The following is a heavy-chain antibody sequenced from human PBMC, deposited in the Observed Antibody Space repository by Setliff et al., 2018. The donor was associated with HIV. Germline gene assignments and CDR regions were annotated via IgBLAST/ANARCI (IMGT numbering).Heavy chain of an antibody. V-gene: IGHV1-69-2*01. CDR1: GYTFTDYY. CDR2: VDPEDGET. J-gene: IGHJ4*02. Sequence: GASVKVSCKASGYTFTDYYMHWVQQAPGKGLEWMGRVDPEDGETIYAEKFQGRVTITADTSTDTAYMELSSLRSEDTAVYYCATMDMATIALGGWGQGTLVTVSS. CDR3: ATMDMATIALGG. D-gene: IGHD5-12*01.